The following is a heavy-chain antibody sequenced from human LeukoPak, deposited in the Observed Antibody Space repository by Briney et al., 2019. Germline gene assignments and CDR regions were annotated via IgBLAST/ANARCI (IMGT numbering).Heavy chain of an antibody. Sequence: GGSLRLSCAASGFTFRSYGQHWVRQAPGKGLEWVAVISYDGSNKYYADSVKGRFTISRDSSKNTLYLQMNSLRAEDTAVYYCAKKEVAYDYWGQGTLVTVSS. V-gene: IGHV3-30*18. J-gene: IGHJ4*02. CDR3: AKKEVAYDY. D-gene: IGHD5-12*01. CDR1: GFTFRSYG. CDR2: ISYDGSNK.